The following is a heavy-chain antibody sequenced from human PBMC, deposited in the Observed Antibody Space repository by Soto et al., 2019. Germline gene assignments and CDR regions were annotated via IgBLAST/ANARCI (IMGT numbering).Heavy chain of an antibody. CDR1: GGSVSSGGYY. CDR3: ATWRPNPAVAGTAFDD. J-gene: IGHJ4*02. CDR2: IYYSGST. Sequence: PSETLSLTCTVSGGSVSSGGYYWSWIRQHPGKGLEWIGYIYYSGSTYYNPSLKSRLSISVDTSKNQFTLKLSSVTAADTAVYYCATWRPNPAVAGTAFDDWGQGTLVTVSS. V-gene: IGHV4-31*03. D-gene: IGHD6-19*01.